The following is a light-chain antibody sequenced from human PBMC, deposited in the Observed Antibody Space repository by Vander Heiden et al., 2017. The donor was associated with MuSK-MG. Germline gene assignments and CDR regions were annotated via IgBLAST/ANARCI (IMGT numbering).Light chain of an antibody. V-gene: IGKV1-39*01. CDR2: AAS. CDR3: QLSYSTFRLT. Sequence: DIQMTQAPSSLSASVGDRVTITCRASQSISSYLNWYQQKPGKAPKLLIYAASSLQSGVPSRFSGSGSGTDFTLTISSLQTEDFATYYCQLSYSTFRLTFGGGAKVEIK. J-gene: IGKJ4*01. CDR1: QSISSY.